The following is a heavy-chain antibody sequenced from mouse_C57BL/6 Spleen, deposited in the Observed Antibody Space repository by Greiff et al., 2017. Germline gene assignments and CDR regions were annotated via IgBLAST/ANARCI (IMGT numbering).Heavy chain of an antibody. CDR1: GFTFSSYG. J-gene: IGHJ2*01. D-gene: IGHD3-2*02. V-gene: IGHV5-6*01. CDR2: ISSGGSYI. CDR3: ARQGGTAQAFYYFDY. Sequence: VQLKESGGDLVKPGGSLKLSCAASGFTFSSYGMSWVRQTPDKRLEWVATISSGGSYIYYPDSVKGRFTISRDNAKNTLYLQMSSLKSEDTAMYYCARQGGTAQAFYYFDYWGQGTTLTVSS.